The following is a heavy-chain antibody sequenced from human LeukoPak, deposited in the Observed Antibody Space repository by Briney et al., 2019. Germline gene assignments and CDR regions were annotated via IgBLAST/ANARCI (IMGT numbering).Heavy chain of an antibody. V-gene: IGHV3-30*18. CDR1: GFTFETHD. D-gene: IGHD6-19*01. CDR2: ASRDGVSQ. CDR3: AKEQRSGWYRTADY. Sequence: GGSLRLSCAASGFTFETHDMHWVRRAPGKGLEWVGVASRDGVSQNYGDSVEGRFTISREQSDNTLFLQMDSLRPEDTAIYYCAKEQRSGWYRTADYWGQGTLVTVSS. J-gene: IGHJ4*02.